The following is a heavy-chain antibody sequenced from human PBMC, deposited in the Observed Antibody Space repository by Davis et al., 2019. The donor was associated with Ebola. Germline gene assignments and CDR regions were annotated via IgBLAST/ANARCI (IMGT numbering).Heavy chain of an antibody. CDR1: GFTFSNYA. CDR2: IYDQST. Sequence: GESLKISCEASGFTFSNYAMTWVRQAPGKGLEWVSVIYDQSTAYADAVRGRFIISRDKSNNTLYLEMSSLRVDDTAMYYCAKDSSSWAYYDSAGYPFDHWGQGTLVTVSS. D-gene: IGHD6-13*01. CDR3: AKDSSSWAYYDSAGYPFDH. J-gene: IGHJ4*02. V-gene: IGHV3-23*03.